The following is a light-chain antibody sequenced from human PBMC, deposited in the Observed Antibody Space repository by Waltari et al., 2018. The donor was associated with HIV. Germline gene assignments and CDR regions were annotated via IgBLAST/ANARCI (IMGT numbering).Light chain of an antibody. J-gene: IGLJ3*02. CDR3: QSYDNSLSGLV. CDR1: SSNIGAGYD. Sequence: QSVLTQPPSVSGAPGQRVSISCTGSSSNIGAGYDVHWYQQLPGTAPKLLIYRTNRRPSGVPDRFSGSKSGTSASLAITGLQPEDEADYYCQSYDNSLSGLVFGGGTKLTVL. V-gene: IGLV1-40*01. CDR2: RTN.